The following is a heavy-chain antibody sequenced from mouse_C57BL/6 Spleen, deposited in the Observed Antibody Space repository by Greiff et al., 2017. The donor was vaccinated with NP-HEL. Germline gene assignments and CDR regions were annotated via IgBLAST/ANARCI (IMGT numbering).Heavy chain of an antibody. D-gene: IGHD4-1*01. CDR3: ARNWDKGYFDV. V-gene: IGHV5-17*01. J-gene: IGHJ1*03. CDR2: ISSGSSTI. CDR1: GFTFSDYG. Sequence: EVMLVESGGGLVKPGGSLKLSCAASGFTFSDYGMHWVRQAPEKGLEWVAYISSGSSTIYYADTVKGRFTISRDNAKNTLFLQMTSLRSEDTAMYYCARNWDKGYFDVWGTGTTVTVSS.